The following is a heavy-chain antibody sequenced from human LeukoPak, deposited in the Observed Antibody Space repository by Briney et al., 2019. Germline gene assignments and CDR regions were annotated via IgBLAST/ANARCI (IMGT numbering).Heavy chain of an antibody. D-gene: IGHD6-13*01. CDR2: ISGSGGKT. J-gene: IGHJ4*02. V-gene: IGHV3-23*01. CDR1: GFTFSSYA. CDR3: AKGPIEAAANGLYFDY. Sequence: GGSLRLSCAASGFTFSSYAMSWVRQAPGKGLEWVSVISGSGGKTYYADFVKGRFTISRDNSKNTLYLQMHRLRAADTAVYYCAKGPIEAAANGLYFDYWGQGTLVTVSS.